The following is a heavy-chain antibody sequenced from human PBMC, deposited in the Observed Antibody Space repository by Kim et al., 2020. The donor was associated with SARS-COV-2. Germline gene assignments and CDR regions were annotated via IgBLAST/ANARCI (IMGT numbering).Heavy chain of an antibody. D-gene: IGHD3-10*01. Sequence: TNYAQKLQGRVTMTTDTSTSTAYRELRSLRSDDTAVYYCARVGREDYFDYWGQGTLVTVSS. CDR3: ARVGREDYFDY. CDR2: T. V-gene: IGHV1-18*01. J-gene: IGHJ4*02.